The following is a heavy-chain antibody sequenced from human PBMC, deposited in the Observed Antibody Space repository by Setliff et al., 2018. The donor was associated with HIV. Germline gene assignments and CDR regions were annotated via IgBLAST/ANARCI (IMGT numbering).Heavy chain of an antibody. Sequence: ASVKVSCKASGYTFNNYGISWVRQAPGQGLEWMGWINTHSGYTNYAQNVQGRVTVTMDTSTSTAYMELRSLKSDDTAVYYCAREKTWLRVLDYWGKGTLVTVSS. CDR3: AREKTWLRVLDY. D-gene: IGHD5-12*01. CDR1: GYTFNNYG. J-gene: IGHJ4*02. CDR2: INTHSGYT. V-gene: IGHV1-18*01.